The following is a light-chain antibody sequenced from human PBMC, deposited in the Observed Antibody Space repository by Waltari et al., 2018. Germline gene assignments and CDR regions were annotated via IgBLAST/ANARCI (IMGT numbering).Light chain of an antibody. CDR3: CSYTTSSTFV. CDR2: GVS. CDR1: SSDVGGYNY. V-gene: IGLV2-14*01. Sequence: QSAPTQPPSVSGSPGQSVTISCTGTSSDVGGYNYVSWYQQHPGKAPKLMIYGVSKRPSGVSVRFSGSKSGNTASLTISGLQAEDEADYYCCSYTTSSTFVFGSGTKLTVL. J-gene: IGLJ6*01.